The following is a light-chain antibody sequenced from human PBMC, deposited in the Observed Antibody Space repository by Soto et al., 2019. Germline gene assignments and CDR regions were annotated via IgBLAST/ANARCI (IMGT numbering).Light chain of an antibody. V-gene: IGLV2-14*01. J-gene: IGLJ2*01. CDR2: EVS. CDR3: ISYTSRSTPV. CDR1: SSNVGTYKY. Sequence: QSALTQPASVSGSPGQSITISCTGTSSNVGTYKYVSWYQQLPGKAPKLMIYEVSNRPSGVSNRFSGSKSGNTASLTISELQAEDEADYYCISYTSRSTPVFGGGTKGTVL.